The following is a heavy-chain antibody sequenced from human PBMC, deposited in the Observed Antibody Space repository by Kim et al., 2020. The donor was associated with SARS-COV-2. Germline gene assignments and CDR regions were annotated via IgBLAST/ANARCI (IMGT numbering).Heavy chain of an antibody. CDR3: ARDSLSGGMDV. J-gene: IGHJ6*02. CDR1: GVTVTSNY. V-gene: IGHV3-53*01. Sequence: GGSLRLSCAASGVTVTSNYMSWVRQAPGKGLEWVSLINSGGSTYYANSVKGRFTISRYNSQNTLYLQMNSLRAEDTAVYHCARDSLSGGMDVWGQGTTVTVSS. CDR2: INSGGST. D-gene: IGHD1-1*01.